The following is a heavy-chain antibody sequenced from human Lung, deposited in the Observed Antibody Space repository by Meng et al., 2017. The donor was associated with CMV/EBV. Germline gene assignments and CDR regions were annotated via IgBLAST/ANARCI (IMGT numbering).Heavy chain of an antibody. D-gene: IGHD3-22*01. V-gene: IGHV3-30*02. CDR3: AKRGDSSGTYAMDV. J-gene: IGHJ6*02. Sequence: GESXKISXAASGFTFSSYAMHWVRQAPGKGLEWAANIRFDGTNKYHADSVKGRFTISRDNSKNTLYLQMNSLRAEDTAVYYCAKRGDSSGTYAMDVWGQGXTVTVSS. CDR2: IRFDGTNK. CDR1: GFTFSSYA.